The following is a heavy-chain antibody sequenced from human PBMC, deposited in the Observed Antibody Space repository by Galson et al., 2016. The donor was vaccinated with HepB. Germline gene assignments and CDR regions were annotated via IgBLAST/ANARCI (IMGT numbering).Heavy chain of an antibody. Sequence: SLRLSCAASGFTFGNFAMNWVRQTPGKGLEWVAGITNRGFSTYYSDSVKGRFTISRDNFNNTLSLQMNSVRAEDTAVYYCAKVRPPYSSDRYFDLWGRGTLVAVSS. CDR3: AKVRPPYSSDRYFDL. CDR1: GFTFGNFA. J-gene: IGHJ2*01. D-gene: IGHD6-25*01. V-gene: IGHV3-23*01. CDR2: ITNRGFST.